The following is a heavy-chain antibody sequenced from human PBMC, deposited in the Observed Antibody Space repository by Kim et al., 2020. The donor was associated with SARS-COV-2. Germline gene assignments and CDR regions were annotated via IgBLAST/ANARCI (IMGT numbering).Heavy chain of an antibody. CDR2: VSGDGGTT. V-gene: IGHV3-43*02. CDR1: GFTFADSV. J-gene: IGHJ4*02. CDR3: STASGWLTRY. D-gene: IGHD6-19*01. Sequence: GGSLRLSCAASGFTFADSVMHWVRQAPGKGLEWVALVSGDGGTTYYADSVKGRFTISRDNSKDSLYLQMNSLRTDATAFYYCSTASGWLTRYWGQGNLVTVSA.